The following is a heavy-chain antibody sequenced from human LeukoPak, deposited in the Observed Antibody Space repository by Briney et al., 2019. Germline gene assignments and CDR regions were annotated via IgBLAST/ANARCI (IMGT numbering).Heavy chain of an antibody. J-gene: IGHJ3*02. CDR2: IYPGDSDT. V-gene: IGHV5-51*01. CDR3: ARCPDSSGYSDAFDI. D-gene: IGHD3-22*01. Sequence: GESLKISCKGSGYSFTSYWIGWVRQMPGKGLEWMGIIYPGDSDTRYSPSFQGQVTISADKSISTAYLQWSSLKASDTAMYYCARCPDSSGYSDAFDIWGQGTMVTVSS. CDR1: GYSFTSYW.